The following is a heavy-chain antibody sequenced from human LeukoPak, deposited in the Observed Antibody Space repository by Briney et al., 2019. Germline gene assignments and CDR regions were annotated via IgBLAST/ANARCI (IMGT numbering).Heavy chain of an antibody. Sequence: SETLSLTCAVSGGTISSGGYSWSWIRQPPGKGLEWIGYIYHSGNTYYNPSLKSRVTISVDRSKNQFSLKLSSVTAADTAVCYCAGVYNWFDPWGQGTLVTVSS. CDR2: IYHSGNT. CDR3: AGVYNWFDP. J-gene: IGHJ5*02. V-gene: IGHV4-30-2*01. CDR1: GGTISSGGYS.